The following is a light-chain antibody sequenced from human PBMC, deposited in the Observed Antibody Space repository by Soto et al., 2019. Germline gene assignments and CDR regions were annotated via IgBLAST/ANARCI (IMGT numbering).Light chain of an antibody. Sequence: DFQMTQSPSSLSASVGDRVTITFLASRSISSSLNWYQQKPGKAPELLIYAASSLQSGVPSRFSGSGSGTDFTLTISSLQPEDFATYYCQQSYSALVAFGQGTKVDIK. V-gene: IGKV1-39*01. J-gene: IGKJ1*01. CDR1: RSISSS. CDR3: QQSYSALVA. CDR2: AAS.